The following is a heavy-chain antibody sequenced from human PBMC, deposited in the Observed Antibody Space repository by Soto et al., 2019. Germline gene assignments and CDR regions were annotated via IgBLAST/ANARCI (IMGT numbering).Heavy chain of an antibody. Sequence: QVQLVQSGAEVKKPGSSVKVSCKASGGTSRSLSITWVRQAPGQGLEWMGGITPLFGIPNYPQKFHGRLKSNADKSTGTAYLELSSLRAEDTAVYYCARDTHSAGGWFDTWGRGTLVTVSS. CDR2: ITPLFGIP. CDR1: GGTSRSLS. CDR3: ARDTHSAGGWFDT. J-gene: IGHJ5*02. V-gene: IGHV1-69*17. D-gene: IGHD2-15*01.